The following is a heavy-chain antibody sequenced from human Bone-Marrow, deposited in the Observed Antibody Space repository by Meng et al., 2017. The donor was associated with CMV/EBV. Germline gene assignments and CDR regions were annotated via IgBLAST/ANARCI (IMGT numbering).Heavy chain of an antibody. CDR1: GGSFSGYY. CDR3: ARGRTYYDFWSGPHFDY. J-gene: IGHJ4*02. CDR2: INHSGST. V-gene: IGHV4-34*01. D-gene: IGHD3-3*01. Sequence: QVQLQQWGAGLLKPSETLSITGAGYGGSFSGYYWSWIRQPPGKGLEWIGEINHSGSTNYNPSLKSRVTISVDTSKNQFSLMLSSVTAADTAVYYCARGRTYYDFWSGPHFDYWGQGTLVTVSS.